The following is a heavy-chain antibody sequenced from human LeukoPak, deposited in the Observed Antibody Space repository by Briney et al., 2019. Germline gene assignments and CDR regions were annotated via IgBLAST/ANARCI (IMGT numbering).Heavy chain of an antibody. D-gene: IGHD2-21*01. CDR1: GGTFSSYA. Sequence: SVKVSCKASGGTFSSYAISWVRQAPGQGLEWMGGIIPIFGTANYAQKFQGRVTITADESTSTAYVELSSLRSEDTAVYYCAREAPYCGGDCYSHFDYWGQGTLVTVSS. V-gene: IGHV1-69*01. J-gene: IGHJ4*02. CDR2: IIPIFGTA. CDR3: AREAPYCGGDCYSHFDY.